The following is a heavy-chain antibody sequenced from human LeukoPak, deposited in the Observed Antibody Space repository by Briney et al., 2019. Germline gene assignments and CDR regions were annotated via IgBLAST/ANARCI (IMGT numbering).Heavy chain of an antibody. D-gene: IGHD7-27*01. CDR2: IWFDGSDK. Sequence: GGSLRLSCAASGFTFSNYGMQWVRQAPGKGLEWVAVIWFDGSDKYYADSVKGRFTISRDNSKNTLYLQMCSLRAEDTALDYCAKGKGQNWDPFDYWGQGTLVTVSS. CDR3: AKGKGQNWDPFDY. V-gene: IGHV3-33*06. J-gene: IGHJ4*02. CDR1: GFTFSNYG.